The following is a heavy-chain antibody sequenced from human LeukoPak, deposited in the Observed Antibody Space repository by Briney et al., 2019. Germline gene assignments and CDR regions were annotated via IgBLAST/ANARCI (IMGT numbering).Heavy chain of an antibody. J-gene: IGHJ4*02. Sequence: PSETLSLTCNVSGDSVSSNSHYWGWIRQPPGKGLEWIVSIYYGANTYYNPSVKSRVTISVDTPKNQFSLNLSSVTAADTAVYYCARQDSFYNGSGRPGYWGQGTQVTVSS. CDR1: GDSVSSNSHY. V-gene: IGHV4-39*01. CDR3: ARQDSFYNGSGRPGY. CDR2: IYYGANT. D-gene: IGHD3-10*01.